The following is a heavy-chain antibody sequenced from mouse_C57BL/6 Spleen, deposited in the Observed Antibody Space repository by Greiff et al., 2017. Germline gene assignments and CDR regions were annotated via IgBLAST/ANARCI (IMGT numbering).Heavy chain of an antibody. Sequence: VQLQQSGAELMKPGASVKLSCKATGYTFTGYWIEWVKQRPGHGLEWIGEILPGSGSTNYNEQFKGKATFTAVTSSNTAYMQLSSLTTADSAIYYCSRLGLPWYFDVWGTGTTVTVSS. D-gene: IGHD2-4*01. CDR1: GYTFTGYW. J-gene: IGHJ1*03. V-gene: IGHV1-9*01. CDR2: ILPGSGST. CDR3: SRLGLPWYFDV.